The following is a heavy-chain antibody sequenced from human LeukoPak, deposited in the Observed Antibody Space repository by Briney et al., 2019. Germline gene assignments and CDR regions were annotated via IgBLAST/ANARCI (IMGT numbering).Heavy chain of an antibody. J-gene: IGHJ5*02. D-gene: IGHD3-22*01. V-gene: IGHV3-15*01. Sequence: GGSLRLSCAASGFTFSSYAMSWVRQAPGKGLEWVGRIRSNSDGGTIDYAAPVKGRFALSRDDSKNTLYLQMNSLQTEDTAVYYCATDFYDTTWGQGTLVTVSS. CDR2: IRSNSDGGTI. CDR1: GFTFSSYA. CDR3: ATDFYDTT.